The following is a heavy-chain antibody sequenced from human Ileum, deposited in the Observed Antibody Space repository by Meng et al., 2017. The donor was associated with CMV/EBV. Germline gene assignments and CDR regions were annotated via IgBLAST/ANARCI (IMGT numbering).Heavy chain of an antibody. Sequence: GESLKISCAASGFTFSSYWMHWVRQAPGKGLVWISRINSDGSSTNYAGSVKGRFTISRDNAKNTLYLQMNSLRAEDTAVYYCARAYDFWSDTLLGYWGLGTLVTVSS. CDR2: INSDGSST. CDR1: GFTFSSYW. D-gene: IGHD3-3*01. V-gene: IGHV3-74*01. J-gene: IGHJ4*02. CDR3: ARAYDFWSDTLLGY.